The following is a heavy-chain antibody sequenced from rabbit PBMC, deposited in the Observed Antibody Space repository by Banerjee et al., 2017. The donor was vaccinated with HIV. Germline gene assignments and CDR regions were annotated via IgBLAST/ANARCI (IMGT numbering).Heavy chain of an antibody. CDR1: GFDFSSYY. CDR3: ARGNWL. Sequence: QLKESGGGLVQPGGSLKLSCKASGFDFSSYYMSWVRQAPGKGLEWIGYIDPVFGSTYYASWVNGRFTISSHNAQNTLYLQLNSLTAADTATHFCARGNWLWGPGTL. J-gene: IGHJ4*01. CDR2: IDPVFGST. V-gene: IGHV1S7*01.